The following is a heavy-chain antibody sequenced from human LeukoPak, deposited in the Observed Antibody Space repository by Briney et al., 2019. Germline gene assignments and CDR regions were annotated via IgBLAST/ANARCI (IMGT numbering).Heavy chain of an antibody. CDR3: ARVYYSNSYDYWYFDL. D-gene: IGHD6-13*01. J-gene: IGHJ2*01. Sequence: SETLPLTCTVSGGSISSYYWSWIRQPPGKGLEWIGYIFYSGSTNYNPSLQSRVTISVDTSKNQFSLKLSSVTAADTAVYYCARVYYSNSYDYWYFDLWGRGTLVTVSS. CDR2: IFYSGST. V-gene: IGHV4-59*01. CDR1: GGSISSYY.